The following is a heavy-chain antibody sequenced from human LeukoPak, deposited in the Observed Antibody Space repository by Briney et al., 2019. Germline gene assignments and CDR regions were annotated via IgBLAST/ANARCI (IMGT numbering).Heavy chain of an antibody. D-gene: IGHD1-26*01. CDR1: GFTFSSYA. CDR3: AKDSRELSAFDI. V-gene: IGHV3-23*01. Sequence: GGSLRLSCAASGFTFSSYAMSWVRQAPGKGLEWVSAISGSGGSTYYADSVKGRFTISRDNSKNALYLQMNSLRAEDTAVYYCAKDSRELSAFDIWGQGTMVTVSS. J-gene: IGHJ3*02. CDR2: ISGSGGST.